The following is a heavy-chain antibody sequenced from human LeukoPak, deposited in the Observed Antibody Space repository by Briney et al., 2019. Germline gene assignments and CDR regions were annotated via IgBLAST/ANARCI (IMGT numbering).Heavy chain of an antibody. CDR1: GGSISSGSYY. D-gene: IGHD3-22*01. V-gene: IGHV4-61*02. Sequence: SQTLSLTCTVSGGSISSGSYYWSWIRQPAGKGLEWIGRIYTSGSTNYNPSLKSRVPISVDTSKNQFSLKLSSVTAADTAVYYCARAASGSTDYWGEGTLVTVSS. CDR2: IYTSGST. CDR3: ARAASGSTDY. J-gene: IGHJ4*01.